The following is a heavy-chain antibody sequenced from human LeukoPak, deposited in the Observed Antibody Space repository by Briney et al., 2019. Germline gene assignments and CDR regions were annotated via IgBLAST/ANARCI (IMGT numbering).Heavy chain of an antibody. V-gene: IGHV5-10-1*01. CDR3: ARQPPGVYDTTQNWFDP. J-gene: IGHJ5*02. CDR1: GCSLPSYW. D-gene: IGHD3-22*01. CDR2: IAPSDSHT. Sequence: GESLKISCKVSGCSLPSYWITWVRQMPGKGLEWMGRIAPSDSHTNYSPSFEGHVTISVDKSISTAYLQWSSLKASDTAMYYCARQPPGVYDTTQNWFDPWGQGTLVTVSS.